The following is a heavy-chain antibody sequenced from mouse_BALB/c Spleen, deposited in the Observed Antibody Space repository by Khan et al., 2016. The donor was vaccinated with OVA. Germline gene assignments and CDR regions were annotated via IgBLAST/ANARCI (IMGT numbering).Heavy chain of an antibody. CDR2: ISNSGST. Sequence: EVQLQESGPGLVKSSQSLSLTCTVTGYSITRDYAWNWIRQFPGNKLEWMGYISNSGSTTYNPSLTSRISITRDTSKNRFFLQLNSVTTEDTATYYCSSELGRYYAMDYWGQGTSVTVSS. D-gene: IGHD4-1*01. CDR3: SSELGRYYAMDY. V-gene: IGHV3-2*02. J-gene: IGHJ4*01. CDR1: GYSITRDYA.